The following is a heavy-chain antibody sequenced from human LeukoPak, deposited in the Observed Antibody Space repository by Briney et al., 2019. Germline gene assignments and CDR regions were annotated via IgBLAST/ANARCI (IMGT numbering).Heavy chain of an antibody. CDR2: IYTSGST. CDR1: GGSINNYY. V-gene: IGHV4-4*08. D-gene: IGHD1-1*01. Sequence: SETLSLTCTVSGGSINNYYWSWIRQPPGEGLEWIGRIYTSGSTNYNPSLKSRVTISVDTSKNQFSLKLSSVTAADTAVHYCARLGRWNWNDVDYWGQGTLVTVSS. CDR3: ARLGRWNWNDVDY. J-gene: IGHJ4*02.